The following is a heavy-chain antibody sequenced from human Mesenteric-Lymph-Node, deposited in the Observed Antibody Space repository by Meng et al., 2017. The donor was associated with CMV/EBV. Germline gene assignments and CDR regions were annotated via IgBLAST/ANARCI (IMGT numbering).Heavy chain of an antibody. Sequence: GGSLRLSCAASGFTFNTHSMNWVRQAPGKGLEWVSFISISSNYIYYADSVKGRFTISRDNAKNSLYLQMNSLRAEDTAVYYCARVTHDFWSGQIDYWGQGTLVTVSS. V-gene: IGHV3-21*01. J-gene: IGHJ4*02. CDR2: ISISSNYI. CDR1: GFTFNTHS. D-gene: IGHD3-3*01. CDR3: ARVTHDFWSGQIDY.